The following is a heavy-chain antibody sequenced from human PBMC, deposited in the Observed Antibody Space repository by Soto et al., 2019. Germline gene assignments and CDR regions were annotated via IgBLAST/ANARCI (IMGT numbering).Heavy chain of an antibody. J-gene: IGHJ4*02. CDR1: GGSISSGGHY. CDR2: IYSGGTT. D-gene: IGHD3-22*01. CDR3: ARDSSGYFKLDS. Sequence: QVQLQESGAGLVEPSQTLSLTCIVSGGSISSGGHYWSWIRQRPEKGLEWIAYIYSGGTTYYNPSLKSRVTISADTSNNQFSLNLTSVTAADTAVYYCARDSSGYFKLDSWGPGTLVTVSS. V-gene: IGHV4-31*03.